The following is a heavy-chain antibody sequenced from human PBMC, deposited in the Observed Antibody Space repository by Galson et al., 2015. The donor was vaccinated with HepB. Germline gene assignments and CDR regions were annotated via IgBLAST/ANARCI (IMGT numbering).Heavy chain of an antibody. Sequence: SLRLSCAASGFTFRNHGMHWVRQAPGKGLEWLAVIWYDGSDRYYADSVKGRFTISRDNSKNTLYLQMNSLRAEDTAVYYCAKDHSSYDFWSGYEVDYWGQGTLVTVSS. CDR2: IWYDGSDR. V-gene: IGHV3-33*06. CDR1: GFTFRNHG. CDR3: AKDHSSYDFWSGYEVDY. D-gene: IGHD3-3*01. J-gene: IGHJ4*02.